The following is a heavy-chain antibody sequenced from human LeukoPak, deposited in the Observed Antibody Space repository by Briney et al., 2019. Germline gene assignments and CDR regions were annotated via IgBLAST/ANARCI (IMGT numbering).Heavy chain of an antibody. Sequence: SETLSLTCAVYGGSFSGYYWSWIRQPPGKGLEWIGEINHSGSTNYNPSLKSRVTISVDTSKNQFSLKLSSVTAADTAVYYCARDRDGGEDYFDYWGQGTLVTVSS. J-gene: IGHJ4*02. CDR1: GGSFSGYY. V-gene: IGHV4-34*01. CDR3: ARDRDGGEDYFDY. CDR2: INHSGST. D-gene: IGHD5-24*01.